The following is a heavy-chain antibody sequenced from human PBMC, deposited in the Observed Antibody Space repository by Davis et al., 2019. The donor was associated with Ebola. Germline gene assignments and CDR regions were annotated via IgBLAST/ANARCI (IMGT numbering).Heavy chain of an antibody. V-gene: IGHV3-43*02. CDR3: AKATTGLGWYYGMDV. CDR1: GFTFSSYW. D-gene: IGHD4-23*01. CDR2: ISGDGGST. J-gene: IGHJ6*02. Sequence: GESLKISCAASGFTFSSYWMHWVRQAPGKGLEWVSLISGDGGSTYYADSVKGRFTISRDNSKNSLYLQMNSLRTEDTALYYCAKATTGLGWYYGMDVWGQGTTVTVSS.